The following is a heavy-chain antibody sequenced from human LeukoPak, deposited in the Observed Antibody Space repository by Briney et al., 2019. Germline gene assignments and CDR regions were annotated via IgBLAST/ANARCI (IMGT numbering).Heavy chain of an antibody. CDR3: AKDRDSSSWYFDY. V-gene: IGHV3-30*02. Sequence: GGSLRLSCAASGFTFSSYGMHWVRQAPSKGLEWVAFIRYDGSNKYYADSVKGRFTISRDNSKNTLYLQMNSLRAEDTAVYHCAKDRDSSSWYFDYWGQGTLVTVSS. D-gene: IGHD6-13*01. J-gene: IGHJ4*02. CDR2: IRYDGSNK. CDR1: GFTFSSYG.